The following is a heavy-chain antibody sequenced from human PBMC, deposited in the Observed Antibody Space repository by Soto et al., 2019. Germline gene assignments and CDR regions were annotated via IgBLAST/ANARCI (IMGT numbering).Heavy chain of an antibody. CDR2: IWYDGTKK. CDR3: ARRSDSSGYYYDDY. V-gene: IGHV3-33*04. CDR1: GFTFSSYG. J-gene: IGHJ4*02. Sequence: PGGSLRLSCVTSGFTFSSYGIYFVRHSACNGLEWVALIWYDGTKKHYGALFMGLFTIARDSSKNSPYLQMNSLSPYDTAVYSWARRSDSSGYYYDDYWGQGTLVAVAS. D-gene: IGHD3-22*01.